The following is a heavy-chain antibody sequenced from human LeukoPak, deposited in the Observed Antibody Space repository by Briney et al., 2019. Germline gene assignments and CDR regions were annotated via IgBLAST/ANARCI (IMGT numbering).Heavy chain of an antibody. J-gene: IGHJ4*02. CDR1: GFTFSSYA. Sequence: GGSLRLSCAASGFTFSSYAMHWVRQAPGKGLEWVAVISYDGSNKYYADSVKGRFTISRDNSKNTLYLQMNSLRAEDTAVYYCAREASSWYHYNPGFDYWGQGTLVTVSS. V-gene: IGHV3-30-3*01. D-gene: IGHD6-13*01. CDR2: ISYDGSNK. CDR3: AREASSWYHYNPGFDY.